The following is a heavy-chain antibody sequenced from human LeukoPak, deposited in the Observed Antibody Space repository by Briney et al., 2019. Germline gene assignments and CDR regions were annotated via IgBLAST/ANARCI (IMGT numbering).Heavy chain of an antibody. J-gene: IGHJ4*02. D-gene: IGHD2-2*01. V-gene: IGHV3-23*01. CDR3: AKRGYCSSTSCSHYFDY. CDR2: ISGSGGST. Sequence: GGSLRLSCAASGFTFSSYGMHWVRQAPGKGLEWVSGISGSGGSTYYADSVKGRFTISRDNSKNTLYLQMNSLRGEDTAVYYCAKRGYCSSTSCSHYFDYWGQGTLVTVSS. CDR1: GFTFSSYG.